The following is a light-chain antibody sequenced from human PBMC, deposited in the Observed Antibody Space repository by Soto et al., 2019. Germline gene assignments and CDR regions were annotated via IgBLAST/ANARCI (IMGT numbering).Light chain of an antibody. CDR2: DDS. CDR3: QVWDSSSDHPYV. CDR1: TIGSKT. Sequence: SYELTQPPSVSVAPGQTARINCGGNTIGSKTVHWYQQRPGQAPVLVVYDDSDRPSGIPDRFSGSNSGNTATLTISRVEAGDEADYYCQVWDSSSDHPYVFATGTKLTVL. J-gene: IGLJ1*01. V-gene: IGLV3-21*02.